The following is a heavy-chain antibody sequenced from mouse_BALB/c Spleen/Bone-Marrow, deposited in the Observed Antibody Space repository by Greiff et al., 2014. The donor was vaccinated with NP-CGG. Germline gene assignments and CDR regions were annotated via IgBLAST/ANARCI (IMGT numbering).Heavy chain of an antibody. J-gene: IGHJ2*01. CDR2: INPSNGRT. Sequence: VQLQQSGAELVKPGASVKLSCKASGYTFTNYWMHWVKQRPGQGLEWIGEINPSNGRTNYNEKFKSKATLTADKSSSTAYMQLSSLTSEDSAVYYCARGFDYWGQGTTLTVSS. CDR1: GYTFTNYW. V-gene: IGHV1S81*02. CDR3: ARGFDY.